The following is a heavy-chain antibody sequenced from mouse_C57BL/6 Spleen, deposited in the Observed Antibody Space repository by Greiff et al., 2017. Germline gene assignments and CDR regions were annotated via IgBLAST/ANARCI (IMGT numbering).Heavy chain of an antibody. Sequence: DVHLVESGGGLVKPGGSLKLSCAASGFTFSDYGMHWVRQSPEKGLEWVAYIRSGSSTLYYADTVKGRFTISRDNAKNTLFLQMTSLRSEDTAMYYCARAGTWYFDYWGQGTTLTVSS. CDR1: GFTFSDYG. CDR2: IRSGSSTL. V-gene: IGHV5-17*01. CDR3: ARAGTWYFDY. J-gene: IGHJ2*01. D-gene: IGHD4-1*01.